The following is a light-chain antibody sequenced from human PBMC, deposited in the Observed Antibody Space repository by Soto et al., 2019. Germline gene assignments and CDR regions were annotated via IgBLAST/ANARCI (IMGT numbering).Light chain of an antibody. V-gene: IGLV1-44*01. J-gene: IGLJ2*01. CDR3: AAWDDSLNGVV. CDR2: SNN. CDR1: SSNIGSNT. Sequence: QSVLTQPPSASGTPGQRVTISCSGSSSNIGSNTVNWYQQLPGTAPKLLIYSNNRRPSGVPDRFSGSKSGTSASLAISGLQSEDEGDYYCAAWDDSLNGVVFGGGTKVTVL.